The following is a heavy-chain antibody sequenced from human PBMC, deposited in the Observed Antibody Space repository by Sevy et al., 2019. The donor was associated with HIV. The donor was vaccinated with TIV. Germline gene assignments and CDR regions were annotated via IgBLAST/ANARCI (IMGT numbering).Heavy chain of an antibody. Sequence: SETLSLTCTVSGGSIRDNTYFRGWIRQSPGKGLEWIGSMYNSGSTYYNPSLKGRVTISVDTSNNQFSLKLISVTAADTAVYFCARRPRNSYTVFGNYYFDYWGQGTLVTVSS. V-gene: IGHV4-39*01. CDR2: MYNSGST. J-gene: IGHJ4*02. CDR1: GGSIRDNTYF. D-gene: IGHD3-3*01. CDR3: ARRPRNSYTVFGNYYFDY.